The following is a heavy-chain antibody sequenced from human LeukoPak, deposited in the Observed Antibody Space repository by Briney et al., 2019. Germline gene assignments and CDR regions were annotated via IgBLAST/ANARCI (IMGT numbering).Heavy chain of an antibody. CDR1: GFTFSSYS. CDR3: ARDSRNIGQNFDY. D-gene: IGHD2/OR15-2a*01. CDR2: ISSSSSYI. V-gene: IGHV3-21*01. Sequence: GGSLRLSCAASGFTFSSYSMNWVRQAPGKGLEWVSSISSSSSYIYYADSVKGRFTISRDNAKNSLYLQMNSLRAEDTAVYYCARDSRNIGQNFDYWGQGTPVTVSS. J-gene: IGHJ4*02.